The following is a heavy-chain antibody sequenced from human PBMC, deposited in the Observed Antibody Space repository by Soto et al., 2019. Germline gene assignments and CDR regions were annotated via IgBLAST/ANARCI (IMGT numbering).Heavy chain of an antibody. CDR2: ISGSGGST. Sequence: GGSLRLSCAASGFTFSSYAMSWVRQAPGKGLEWVSAISGSGGSTYYADSVKGRFTISRDNSKNTLYLQMNSLRAEDTAVYYCAKDRRFQRAGEYYFDYWGQGTLVTVSS. D-gene: IGHD3-16*01. V-gene: IGHV3-23*01. J-gene: IGHJ4*02. CDR1: GFTFSSYA. CDR3: AKDRRFQRAGEYYFDY.